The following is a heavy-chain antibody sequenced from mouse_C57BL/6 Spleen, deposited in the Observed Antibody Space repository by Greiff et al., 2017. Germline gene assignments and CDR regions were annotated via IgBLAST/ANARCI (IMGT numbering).Heavy chain of an antibody. V-gene: IGHV1-55*01. CDR1: GYTFTSYW. CDR3: AREAGRSGLRRGFDY. J-gene: IGHJ2*01. CDR2: IYPGSGST. D-gene: IGHD2-4*01. Sequence: QVQLQQPGAELVKPGASVKMSCKASGYTFTSYWITWVKQRPGQGLEWIGDIYPGSGSTNYNEKFKSKATLTVDTSSSTAYMPLSSLTSEDSAVYNCAREAGRSGLRRGFDYWGQGTTLTVSS.